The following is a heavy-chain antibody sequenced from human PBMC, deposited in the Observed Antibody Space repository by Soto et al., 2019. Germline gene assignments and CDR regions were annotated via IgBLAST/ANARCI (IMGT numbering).Heavy chain of an antibody. CDR1: GGTFGSYA. CDR3: ARSQGSSTSLEIYYYYYYGMDV. CDR2: IIPIPGTA. J-gene: IGHJ6*02. D-gene: IGHD2-2*01. Sequence: QVQLVQSGAEVKKPGSSVKVSCKASGGTFGSYAISWVRQAPGQGLEWMGGIIPIPGTANYAQKFQGRVTIAADESTRTAYMELGSLRSEDTAVYYCARSQGSSTSLEIYYYYYYGMDVWGQGTTVTVSS. V-gene: IGHV1-69*01.